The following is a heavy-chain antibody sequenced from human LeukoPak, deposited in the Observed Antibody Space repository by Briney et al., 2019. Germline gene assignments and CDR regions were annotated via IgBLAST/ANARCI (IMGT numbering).Heavy chain of an antibody. V-gene: IGHV3-48*03. CDR1: GFTFSSYE. CDR2: ISSSGSTI. J-gene: IGHJ5*02. CDR3: ARESYNWFDP. Sequence: GGSLRLSCAASGFTFSSYEMNWVRQAPGEGLEWVSYISSSGSTIYYADSVKGRFTISRDNAKNSLYLQMNSLRAEDTAVYYCARESYNWFDPWGQGTLVTVSS.